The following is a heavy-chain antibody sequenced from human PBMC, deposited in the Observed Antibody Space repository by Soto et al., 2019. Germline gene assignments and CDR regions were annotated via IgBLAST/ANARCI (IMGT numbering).Heavy chain of an antibody. V-gene: IGHV3-21*01. J-gene: IGHJ5*02. CDR1: GFTFSSYS. Sequence: EVQLVESGGGLVKPGGSLRLSCAASGFTFSSYSMNWVRQAPGKGLEWVSSISSSSSYIYYADSVKGRFTISRDNAKNSLYLQIHSLRAEDTAVYYCAGGAKPYGVVDPWGQGTLVTVSS. CDR2: ISSSSSYI. CDR3: AGGAKPYGVVDP. D-gene: IGHD4-17*01.